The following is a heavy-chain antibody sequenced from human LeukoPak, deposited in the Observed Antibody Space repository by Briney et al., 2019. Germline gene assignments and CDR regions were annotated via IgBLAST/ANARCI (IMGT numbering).Heavy chain of an antibody. Sequence: SGPTLVNPTQTLTLTCTFSGFSLSTSGMCVSWIRQPPGKALEWLARIDWDDDKYYSTSLKTRLTISKDTSKNQVVLTMTNMDPVDTATYYCARMVYGSGSYPKNYFDYWGQGTLVTVSS. V-gene: IGHV2-70*11. CDR2: IDWDDDK. CDR3: ARMVYGSGSYPKNYFDY. J-gene: IGHJ4*02. D-gene: IGHD3-10*01. CDR1: GFSLSTSGMC.